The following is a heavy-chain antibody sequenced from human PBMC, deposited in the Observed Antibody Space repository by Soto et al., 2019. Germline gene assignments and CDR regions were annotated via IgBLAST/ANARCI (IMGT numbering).Heavy chain of an antibody. Sequence: EVQLLESGGGLVQPGGSLRLSCAASGFTFSSYSMNWVRQAPGKGLEWVSSISSSSSYIYYADSVKGRFTISRDNAKNSLYLQMNSLRAEDTAVYYCARGRGYSSSWYDYWGQGTLVTVSS. CDR2: ISSSSSYI. CDR3: ARGRGYSSSWYDY. J-gene: IGHJ4*02. D-gene: IGHD6-13*01. V-gene: IGHV3-21*01. CDR1: GFTFSSYS.